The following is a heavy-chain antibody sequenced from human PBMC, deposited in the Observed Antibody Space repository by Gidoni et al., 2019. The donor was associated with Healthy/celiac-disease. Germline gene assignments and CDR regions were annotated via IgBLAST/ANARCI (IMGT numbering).Heavy chain of an antibody. J-gene: IGHJ4*02. CDR1: GFTFSSYG. V-gene: IGHV3-30*03. CDR3: ARDSSGWGDY. Sequence: QVQLVESGGGAVQPGRSLRLPCAASGFTFSSYGMHWVRQAPGKGLEWVAVIADDGSNKYDADSVKGRFTSARDNSKNTLYLQMNSGGAEDTAGYYCARDSSGWGDYWGQGTLVTVSS. D-gene: IGHD6-19*01. CDR2: IADDGSNK.